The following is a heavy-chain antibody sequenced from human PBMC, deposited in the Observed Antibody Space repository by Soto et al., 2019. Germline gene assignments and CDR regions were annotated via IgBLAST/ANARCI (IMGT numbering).Heavy chain of an antibody. J-gene: IGHJ4*02. D-gene: IGHD2-21*01. CDR1: GFTFTSYS. Sequence: GGSLRLSCAASGFTFTSYSMNWFRQAPGKGLEWVSYISCTSAATYYADSVKGRFTISRDNGKNSLYLQMNGLRDEDTAVYYCVSDNDCVSPRPHAANGGQGTPVPVSS. CDR2: ISCTSAAT. V-gene: IGHV3-48*02. CDR3: VSDNDCVSPRPHAAN.